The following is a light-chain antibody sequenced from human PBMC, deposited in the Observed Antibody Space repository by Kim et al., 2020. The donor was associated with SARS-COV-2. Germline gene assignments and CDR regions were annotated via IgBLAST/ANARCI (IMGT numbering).Light chain of an antibody. CDR3: HQYDNWPPYT. V-gene: IGKV3-15*01. CDR1: RSVSSN. J-gene: IGKJ2*01. CDR2: AAS. Sequence: EIVMTQPPATLSVSPGETATLSCRASRSVSSNLAWYQQKPGQAPRLLIYAASARATGIPARFSGSGSGTEFTLTISSLQSEDFAVYYCHQYDNWPPYTFGQGTKLEI.